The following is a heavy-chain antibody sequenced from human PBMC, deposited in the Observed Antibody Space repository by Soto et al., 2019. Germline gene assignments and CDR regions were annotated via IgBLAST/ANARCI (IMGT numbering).Heavy chain of an antibody. CDR2: ISGSGGST. V-gene: IGHV3-23*01. D-gene: IGHD3-10*01. CDR3: AKAFRITMVRGTYFDY. J-gene: IGHJ4*02. Sequence: GGSLRLSCAASGFTFSSYAMSWVRQAPGKGLEWVSAISGSGGSTYYADSVKGRFTISRDNSKNTLYLQMNSLRAEDTAVYYCAKAFRITMVRGTYFDYWGQGTLVTFSS. CDR1: GFTFSSYA.